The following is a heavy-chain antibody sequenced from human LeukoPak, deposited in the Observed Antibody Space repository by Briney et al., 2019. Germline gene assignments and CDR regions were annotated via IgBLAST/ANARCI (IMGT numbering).Heavy chain of an antibody. J-gene: IGHJ4*02. CDR1: GYTFTSYG. CDR3: ARAPREAYYYGWDLPQYYFDY. Sequence: EASVKVSCKASGYTFTSYGINWVRQAPGQGLEWMGWISAYNGNTNYAQKLQGRVTMTTDTSTSTAYMELRSLRSDDTAVYYCARAPREAYYYGWDLPQYYFDYWGQGTLVTVSS. V-gene: IGHV1-18*01. CDR2: ISAYNGNT. D-gene: IGHD3-10*01.